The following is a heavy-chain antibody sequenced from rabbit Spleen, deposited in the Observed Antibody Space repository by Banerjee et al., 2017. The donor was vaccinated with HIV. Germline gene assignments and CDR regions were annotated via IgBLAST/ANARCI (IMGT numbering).Heavy chain of an antibody. Sequence: QEQLVESGGGLVQPGGSLKLSCKASGFDFGTYYMSWVRQAPGKGLKWIACINTWSGRPVYASWAKGRFTMSKTSSTTVTLQMTSLTASDTATYFCARDGAGGSYFALWGPGTLVTVS. V-gene: IGHV1S45*01. D-gene: IGHD8-1*01. CDR1: GFDFGTYY. J-gene: IGHJ4*01. CDR2: INTWSGRP. CDR3: ARDGAGGSYFAL.